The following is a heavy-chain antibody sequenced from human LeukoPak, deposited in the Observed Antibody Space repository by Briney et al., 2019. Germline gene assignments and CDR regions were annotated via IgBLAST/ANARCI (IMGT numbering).Heavy chain of an antibody. V-gene: IGHV3-33*01. CDR1: GFTFSDYG. CDR2: IWYDGSKK. J-gene: IGHJ4*02. CDR3: ARDLGTTNYFFDY. Sequence: GRSLRLSCAASGFTFSDYGFHWVRQAPGKGLEWVAVIWYDGSKKYYADSVKGRFTISRDNSKNTLYLQMNSLGAEDTAVYYCARDLGTTNYFFDYWGQETLVTVSS. D-gene: IGHD4-17*01.